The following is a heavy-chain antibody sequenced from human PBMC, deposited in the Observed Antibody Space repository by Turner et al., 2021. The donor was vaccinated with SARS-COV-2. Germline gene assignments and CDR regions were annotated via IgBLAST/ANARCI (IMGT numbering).Heavy chain of an antibody. V-gene: IGHV3-30*18. CDR3: AKGGYSGSTFDY. J-gene: IGHJ4*02. CDR2: ISYDGSNK. CDR1: GLTFSSNY. D-gene: IGHD1-26*01. Sequence: VQLVESGGGLIQPGGSLRLSCAASGLTFSSNYMSWVRQAPGKGLEWVAVISYDGSNKDYADSVKGRFTISRDNSKNTLYLQMNSLRAEDTAVYYCAKGGYSGSTFDYWGQGTLVTVSS.